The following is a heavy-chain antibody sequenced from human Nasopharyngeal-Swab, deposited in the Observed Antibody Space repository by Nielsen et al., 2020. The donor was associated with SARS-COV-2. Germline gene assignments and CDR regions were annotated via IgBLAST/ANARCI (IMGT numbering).Heavy chain of an antibody. CDR2: ISPGDSDT. Sequence: GGSLRLSCKGSGYNFNAYWIAWVRQMPGKGLEWMGIISPGDSDTRYSPSFQGQVSISADKSITTAYLQWSSLKASDTAMYYCARQETDYDFWSGYYFDAFDIWGQGTMVTVSS. CDR3: ARQETDYDFWSGYYFDAFDI. CDR1: GYNFNAYW. J-gene: IGHJ3*02. D-gene: IGHD3-3*01. V-gene: IGHV5-51*01.